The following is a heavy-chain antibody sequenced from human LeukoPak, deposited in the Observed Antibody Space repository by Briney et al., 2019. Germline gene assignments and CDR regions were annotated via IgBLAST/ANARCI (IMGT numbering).Heavy chain of an antibody. CDR1: GFSLSDAW. CDR2: ISGSGDST. Sequence: GGSLRLSCAASGFSLSDAWMNWVRQAPGKGLEWVSVISGSGDSTYYADSVEGRFTISRDNSQNTLYLQMNSLRAEDTAVYYCAKVGCSSTSCYTGHYYYGMDVWGQGTTVTVSS. J-gene: IGHJ6*02. D-gene: IGHD2-2*02. V-gene: IGHV3-23*01. CDR3: AKVGCSSTSCYTGHYYYGMDV.